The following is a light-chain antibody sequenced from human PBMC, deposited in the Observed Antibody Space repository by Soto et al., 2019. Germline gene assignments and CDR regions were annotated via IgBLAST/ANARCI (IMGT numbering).Light chain of an antibody. CDR1: SSDVGGYDY. CDR3: SSYTSSSTLV. Sequence: QSVLTQPASVSGSPGQSITISCTGTSSDVGGYDYVSWYQQHPGKAPQLMIYDVNNRPSGVSNRFSGSKSGNTASLTISGLQAEDEADYYCSSYTSSSTLVFGTGIKLTVL. J-gene: IGLJ1*01. CDR2: DVN. V-gene: IGLV2-14*01.